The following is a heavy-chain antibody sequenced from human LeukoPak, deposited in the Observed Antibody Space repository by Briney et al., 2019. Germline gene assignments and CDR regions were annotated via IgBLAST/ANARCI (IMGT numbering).Heavy chain of an antibody. D-gene: IGHD1-26*01. J-gene: IGHJ4*02. Sequence: SQTLSLTCAISGDSVSGNDATWNWIRQSPSRGLEWLGRTYFRSKWYSEYAASVKNRISVNSDTSKNQFSLQLNSVTPEDTAIYYCVRKMGAFDYWGLGTLVTVSS. V-gene: IGHV6-1*01. CDR1: GDSVSGNDAT. CDR3: VRKMGAFDY. CDR2: TYFRSKWYS.